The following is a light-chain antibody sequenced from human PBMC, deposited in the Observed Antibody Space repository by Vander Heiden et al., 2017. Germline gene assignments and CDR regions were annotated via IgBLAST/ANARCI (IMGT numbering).Light chain of an antibody. Sequence: SYELTQPPSVSVSPGQTASITCPGDKLGDKYACWYQQNPGQSPVLDIDQDSKRPSGIPERFSGSNSGTTATLTISATQAMEEADYYCQAWDSSTGGVFGGGTKLTVL. J-gene: IGLJ2*01. CDR1: KLGDKY. CDR2: QDS. V-gene: IGLV3-1*01. CDR3: QAWDSSTGGV.